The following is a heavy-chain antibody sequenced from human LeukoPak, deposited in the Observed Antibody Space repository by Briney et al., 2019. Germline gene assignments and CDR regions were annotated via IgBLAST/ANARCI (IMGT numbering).Heavy chain of an antibody. V-gene: IGHV1-69*13. J-gene: IGHJ4*02. CDR2: IIPIFGTA. CDR1: GGTFSSYA. CDR3: ARDESYTETYFDY. D-gene: IGHD3-10*01. Sequence: SVKVSCKASGGTFSSYAISWVRQAPGQGLEWMGGIIPIFGTANYAQKFQGRVTITADESTSTAYMELSSLRSEDTAVYYCARDESYTETYFDYWGQGTLVTVSP.